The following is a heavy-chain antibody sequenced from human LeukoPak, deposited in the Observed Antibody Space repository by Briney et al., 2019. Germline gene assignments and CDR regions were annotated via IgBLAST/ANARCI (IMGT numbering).Heavy chain of an antibody. V-gene: IGHV3-30*04. J-gene: IGHJ6*02. D-gene: IGHD3-22*01. CDR2: ISYDGSNK. CDR1: GFTFSSYA. Sequence: GRSLRLSCAASGFTFSSYAMHGVRQAPGKGLEGVADISYDGSNKYYADSVKGRFTISRDNSKNTLYLQMNSLRAEDTAVYYCAREPPCYYDSTYGMDVWGQGTTVTVSS. CDR3: AREPPCYYDSTYGMDV.